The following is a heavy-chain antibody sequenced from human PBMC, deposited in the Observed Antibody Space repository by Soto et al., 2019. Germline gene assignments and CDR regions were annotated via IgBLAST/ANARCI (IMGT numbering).Heavy chain of an antibody. D-gene: IGHD4-17*01. J-gene: IGHJ3*02. CDR2: IYYSGST. CDR1: GGSISSGGYY. V-gene: IGHV4-31*03. Sequence: QVQLQESGPGLVKPSQTLSLTCTVSGGSISSGGYYWSWIRQHPGKGLEWIGYIYYSGSTYYNPSLKSRITISVDTSKNQFSLKPSSVTAADTAVYYCARSLATTEAFDIWGQGTMVTVSS. CDR3: ARSLATTEAFDI.